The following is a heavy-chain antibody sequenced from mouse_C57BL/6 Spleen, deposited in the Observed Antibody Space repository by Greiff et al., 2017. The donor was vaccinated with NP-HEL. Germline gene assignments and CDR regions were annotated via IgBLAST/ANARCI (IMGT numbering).Heavy chain of an antibody. CDR1: GFSLTSYA. CDR3: ARNSYDYSYYAMDY. CDR2: IWTGGGT. J-gene: IGHJ4*01. Sequence: VHLVESGPGLVAPSQSLSITCTVSGFSLTSYAISWVRQPPGKGLEWLGVIWTGGGTNYNSALKSRLSISKDNSKSQVFLKMNSLQTDDTARYYCARNSYDYSYYAMDYWGQGTSVTVSS. D-gene: IGHD2-4*01. V-gene: IGHV2-9-1*01.